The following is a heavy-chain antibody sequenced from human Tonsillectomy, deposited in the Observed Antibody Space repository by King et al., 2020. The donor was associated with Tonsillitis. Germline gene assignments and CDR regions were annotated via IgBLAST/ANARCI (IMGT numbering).Heavy chain of an antibody. D-gene: IGHD3-22*01. V-gene: IGHV3-74*01. J-gene: IGHJ4*02. CDR1: GFTFSNYL. Sequence: VQLVESGGGLVQPGGSLRLSCAASGFTFSNYLFHWVRQAPGKGLVWVARINSDGTSTGYADSVRGRFTIYRDNTKNTLYLQMNRLRVEDTAVYSCARVFRCYDISFAAESWGQGALVTVSS. CDR3: ARVFRCYDISFAAES. CDR2: INSDGTST.